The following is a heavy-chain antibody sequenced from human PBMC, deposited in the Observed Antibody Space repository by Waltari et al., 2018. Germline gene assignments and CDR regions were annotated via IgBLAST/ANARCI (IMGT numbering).Heavy chain of an antibody. Sequence: QVQLQESGPGLVKPSPTLSLTCTVTGGSSSRGSYYCIWHRQPAGKGLEWIGRIYTSGRTNYNPSLKSRVTISVDTSKNQFSLKLSSVTAADTAVYYCARAEYQLLFDYWGQGTLVTVSS. V-gene: IGHV4-61*02. CDR3: ARAEYQLLFDY. J-gene: IGHJ4*02. CDR2: IYTSGRT. D-gene: IGHD2-2*01. CDR1: GGSSSRGSYY.